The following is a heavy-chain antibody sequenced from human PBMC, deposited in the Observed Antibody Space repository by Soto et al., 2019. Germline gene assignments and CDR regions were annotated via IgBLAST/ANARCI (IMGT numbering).Heavy chain of an antibody. Sequence: PGGSLRLSCAASGFTFSSYAMSWVRQAPGKGLEWVSAISGSGGSTYYADSVKGRFTISRDNSKNTLYLQMNSLRAEDTAVYYCAKEFIAAAGSYHYYGMDVWGQGTTVTVSS. D-gene: IGHD6-13*01. CDR2: ISGSGGST. CDR1: GFTFSSYA. J-gene: IGHJ6*02. V-gene: IGHV3-23*01. CDR3: AKEFIAAAGSYHYYGMDV.